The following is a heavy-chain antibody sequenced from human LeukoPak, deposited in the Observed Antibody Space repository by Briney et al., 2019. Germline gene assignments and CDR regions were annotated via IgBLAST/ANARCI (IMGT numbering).Heavy chain of an antibody. D-gene: IGHD3-22*01. CDR3: TNYYDGSAYQDY. CDR2: IKSKTDGGTT. V-gene: IGHV3-15*01. Sequence: GGSLRLSCAASGFTFSSYGMSWVRQAPGKGLEWVGRIKSKTDGGTTDYAAPVKGRFTISRDDSKNTLYLQMNSLKTEDTAVYYCTNYYDGSAYQDYWGQGTLVTVSS. J-gene: IGHJ4*02. CDR1: GFTFSSYG.